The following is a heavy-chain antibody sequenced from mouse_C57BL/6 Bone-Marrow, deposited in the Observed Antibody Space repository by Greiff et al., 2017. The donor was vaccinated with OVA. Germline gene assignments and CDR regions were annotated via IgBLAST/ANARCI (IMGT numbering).Heavy chain of an antibody. J-gene: IGHJ1*03. CDR2: IHPNSGST. CDR3: ARIKGGVDHWYFDV. D-gene: IGHD1-1*01. Sequence: QVQLQQSGAELVKPGASVKLSCKASGYTFTSYWMHWVKQRPGQGLEWIGMIHPNSGSTNYNEKFKSKATLTVDKSSSTAYMQLSSLTSEDSAVYYCARIKGGVDHWYFDVWGTGTTVTVSS. CDR1: GYTFTSYW. V-gene: IGHV1-64*01.